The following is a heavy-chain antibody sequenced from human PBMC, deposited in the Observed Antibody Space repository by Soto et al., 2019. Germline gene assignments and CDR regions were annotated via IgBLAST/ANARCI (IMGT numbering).Heavy chain of an antibody. CDR2: ISSSGDSK. Sequence: EVQLVESGGDLIQPGGSLRLTCTASGSSFTTYNMNWVRQAPGKELEWISYISSSGDSKYYADSVKGRFTIFRDNAKSSLYLQMDSLRDEYTAVYYCARDDYDNTGPGDWGQGTLVTVSS. D-gene: IGHD3-22*01. CDR3: ARDDYDNTGPGD. J-gene: IGHJ4*02. CDR1: GSSFTTYN. V-gene: IGHV3-48*02.